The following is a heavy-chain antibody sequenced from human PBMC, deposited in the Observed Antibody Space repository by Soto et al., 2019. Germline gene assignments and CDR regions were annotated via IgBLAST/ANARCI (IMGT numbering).Heavy chain of an antibody. V-gene: IGHV4-4*02. CDR2: IYHSGST. J-gene: IGHJ5*02. CDR1: GGSISSSNW. Sequence: SETLSLTCAVSGGSISSSNWWSWVRQPPGKGLEWIGEIYHSGSTNYNPSLKSRVTISVDKSKNQFSLKLSSVTAADTAVYYCARADDIVVVPAAILGFDPWGQGTLVTVSS. CDR3: ARADDIVVVPAAILGFDP. D-gene: IGHD2-2*02.